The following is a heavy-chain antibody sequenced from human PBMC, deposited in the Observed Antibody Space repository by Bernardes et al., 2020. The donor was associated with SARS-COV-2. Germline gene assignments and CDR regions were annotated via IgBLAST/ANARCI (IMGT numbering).Heavy chain of an antibody. CDR1: GYSFTSYW. J-gene: IGHJ4*02. Sequence: GESLKISCKGSGYSFTSYWISWVRQMPGKGLEWMGRIDPSDSYTNYSPSFQGHVTISADKSISTAYLQWSSLKASDTAMYYCARHVLTFGELLGNDYWGQGTLVTVSS. D-gene: IGHD3-10*01. V-gene: IGHV5-10-1*01. CDR3: ARHVLTFGELLGNDY. CDR2: IDPSDSYT.